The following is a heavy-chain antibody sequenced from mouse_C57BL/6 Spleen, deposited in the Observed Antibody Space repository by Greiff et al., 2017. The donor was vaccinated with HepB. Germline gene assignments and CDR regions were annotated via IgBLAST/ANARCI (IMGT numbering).Heavy chain of an antibody. CDR3: ARGDGYYVAY. V-gene: IGHV3-6*01. CDR2: ISYDGSN. CDR1: GYSITSGYY. J-gene: IGHJ3*01. D-gene: IGHD2-3*01. Sequence: EVQLVESGPGLVKPSQSLSLTCSVTGYSITSGYYWNWIRQFPGNKLEWMGYISYDGSNNYNPSLKNRISITRDTSKNQFFLKLHSVTTEDTATYYCARGDGYYVAYWGQGTLVTVSA.